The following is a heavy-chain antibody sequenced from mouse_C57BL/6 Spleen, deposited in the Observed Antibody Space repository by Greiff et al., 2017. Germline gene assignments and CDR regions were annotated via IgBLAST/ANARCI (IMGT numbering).Heavy chain of an antibody. Sequence: QVHVKQPGAELVKPGASVKLSCKASGYTFTSYWMHWVKQRPGQGLEWIGMIHPNSGSTNYNEKFKSKATLTVDKSSSTAYMQLSSLTSEDSAVYYCARVVTYAMDYWGQGTSVTVSS. V-gene: IGHV1-64*01. D-gene: IGHD2-2*01. J-gene: IGHJ4*01. CDR2: IHPNSGST. CDR1: GYTFTSYW. CDR3: ARVVTYAMDY.